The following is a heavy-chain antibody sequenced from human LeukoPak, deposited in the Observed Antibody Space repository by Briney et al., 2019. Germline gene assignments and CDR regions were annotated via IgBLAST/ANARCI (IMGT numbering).Heavy chain of an antibody. CDR2: IRYDGSNK. V-gene: IGHV3-30*02. Sequence: GGSLRLSCAASGFTFSSYGMHWVRQAPGKGLEWVAFIRYDGSNKYNADSVKGRFTISRDNSKNTLYLQMNSLRAEDTAVYYCAKAGYCATTGCPDYYYMDVWGRGTTVTVSS. CDR3: AKAGYCATTGCPDYYYMDV. D-gene: IGHD2-2*01. CDR1: GFTFSSYG. J-gene: IGHJ6*03.